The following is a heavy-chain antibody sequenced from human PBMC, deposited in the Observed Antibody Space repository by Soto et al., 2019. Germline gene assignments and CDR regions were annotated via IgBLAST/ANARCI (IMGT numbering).Heavy chain of an antibody. CDR3: ARETASGSYMYYFDY. CDR1: GASISSGDYY. J-gene: IGHJ4*02. D-gene: IGHD3-10*01. CDR2: IYHSGRT. Sequence: PSETLSLTCTVSGASISSGDYYWSWIRQPPGKGLEWIGYIYHSGRTYYNPSLKSRVTMSVDTSKNQFSLHLSSVTAADTAVYYCARETASGSYMYYFDYWGQGTLVTVSS. V-gene: IGHV4-30-4*01.